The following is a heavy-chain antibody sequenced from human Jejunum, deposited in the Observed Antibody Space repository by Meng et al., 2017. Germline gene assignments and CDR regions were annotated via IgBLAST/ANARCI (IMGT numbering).Heavy chain of an antibody. CDR3: ARDPGIRYYYFDH. J-gene: IGHJ4*02. V-gene: IGHV3-33*01. CDR1: GYTFSTYG. Sequence: QVRPVEPGGGVVQPGRSLRLSCAASGYTFSTYGMHWVRQVSGQGLDWVAVIWYDGSKTYYADSVKGRFTISRDDSKNTLYLQMNSLRAEDTAVYYCARDPGIRYYYFDHWGQGALVTVSS. CDR2: IWYDGSKT. D-gene: IGHD3-3*02.